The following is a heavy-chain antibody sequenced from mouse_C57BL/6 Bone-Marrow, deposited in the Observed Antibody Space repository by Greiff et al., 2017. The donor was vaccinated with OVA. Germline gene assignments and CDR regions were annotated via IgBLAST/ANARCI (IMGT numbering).Heavy chain of an antibody. CDR2: ISGGGGNT. V-gene: IGHV5-9*01. CDR1: GFTFSSYT. D-gene: IGHD1-1*01. Sequence: EVMLVESGGGLVKPGGSLKLSCAASGFTFSSYTMSWVRQTPEKRLEWVATISGGGGNTYYPDSVKGRFTISRDNAKNTLYLQMSSLRSEDTALYYCARQNYYGSAWFAYWGQGTLVTVSA. J-gene: IGHJ3*01. CDR3: ARQNYYGSAWFAY.